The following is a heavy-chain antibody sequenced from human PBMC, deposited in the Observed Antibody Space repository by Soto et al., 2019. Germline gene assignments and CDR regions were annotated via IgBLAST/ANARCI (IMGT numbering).Heavy chain of an antibody. CDR3: ARGGYGDGNWFDP. D-gene: IGHD4-17*01. V-gene: IGHV1-69*01. CDR1: GGTFSSYA. J-gene: IGHJ5*02. CDR2: IIPIFGTA. Sequence: QVQLVQSGAEVKKPGSSVKVSCKASGGTFSSYAISWVRPATGQGLEWMGGIIPIFGTANYAQKFQGRVTITADESTSTASMALSSLRSEDTAVDYCARGGYGDGNWFDPWGQGTLVTVAS.